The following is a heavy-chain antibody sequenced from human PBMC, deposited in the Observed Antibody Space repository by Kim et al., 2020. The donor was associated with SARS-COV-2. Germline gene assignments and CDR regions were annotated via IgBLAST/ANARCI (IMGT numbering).Heavy chain of an antibody. Sequence: GGSLRLSCAASGFTFSNAWMSWVRQAPGKGLEWVGRIKSKTDGGTTDYAAPVKGRFTISRDDSKNTLYLQMNSLKTEDTAVYYCTPILWFGELKPGDDWGQGTLVTVSS. J-gene: IGHJ4*02. CDR1: GFTFSNAW. CDR2: IKSKTDGGTT. CDR3: TPILWFGELKPGDD. V-gene: IGHV3-15*01. D-gene: IGHD3-10*01.